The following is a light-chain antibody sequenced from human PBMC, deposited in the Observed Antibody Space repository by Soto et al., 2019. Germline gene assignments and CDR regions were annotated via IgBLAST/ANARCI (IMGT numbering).Light chain of an antibody. V-gene: IGKV1-39*01. CDR2: AAS. CDR3: QQSYSTPLRIT. Sequence: DIQMTQSPSSLSASVGDSVTITCRASQGITNRLAWFQQKPGEAPKSLIYAASSLQSGVPSRFSGSGSGTDFTLTISSLQPEDFATYYCQQSYSTPLRITFGQGTRLEIK. CDR1: QGITNR. J-gene: IGKJ5*01.